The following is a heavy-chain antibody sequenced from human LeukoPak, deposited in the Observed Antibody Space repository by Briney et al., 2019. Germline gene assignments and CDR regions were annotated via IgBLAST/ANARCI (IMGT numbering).Heavy chain of an antibody. Sequence: PSETLSLTCAVYGGSFSGYYWSWIRQPPGKALEWIGNIFYSGSTYYSPSLKSRVTISLDTSSNQSSLKLNSVTAADAAVYYCAKSNGYGLIDIWGQGTMVTVSS. CDR2: IFYSGST. CDR3: AKSNGYGLIDI. D-gene: IGHD3-22*01. V-gene: IGHV4-34*12. J-gene: IGHJ3*02. CDR1: GGSFSGYY.